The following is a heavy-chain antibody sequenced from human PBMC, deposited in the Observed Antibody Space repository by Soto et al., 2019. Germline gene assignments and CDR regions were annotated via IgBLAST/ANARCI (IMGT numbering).Heavy chain of an antibody. D-gene: IGHD6-13*01. CDR1: GYTFTNYY. CDR2: INSSGGST. J-gene: IGHJ4*02. Sequence: QVQLVQSGAEVKKPGASVKVSCKASGYTFTNYYMHWVRQAPGQGLEWVGIINSSGGSTSYAQKFQGSVTITRDTSTSTVYMELSSLRSEDTVVYYCAREGYIAAASFDYWGQGTLVTVSS. CDR3: AREGYIAAASFDY. V-gene: IGHV1-46*01.